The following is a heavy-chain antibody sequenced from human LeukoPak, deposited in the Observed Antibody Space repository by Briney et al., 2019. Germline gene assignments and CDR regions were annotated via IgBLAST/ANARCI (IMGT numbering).Heavy chain of an antibody. J-gene: IGHJ5*02. CDR2: IIPIFGTA. CDR1: GGTFSSYA. V-gene: IGHV1-69*13. Sequence: ASVKVSCKASGGTFSSYAINWVRQAAGQGREWMGGIIPIFGTANFAQKFQGRVTITADESTSTAYMELSSLTSEDTAMYYCARDLPPGWFDPWGQGTLVTVSS. CDR3: ARDLPPGWFDP.